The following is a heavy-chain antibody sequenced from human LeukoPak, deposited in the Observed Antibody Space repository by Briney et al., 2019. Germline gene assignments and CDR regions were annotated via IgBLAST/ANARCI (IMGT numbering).Heavy chain of an antibody. D-gene: IGHD1-14*01. Sequence: GGSLRLSCATSGFTFSSYAMSWVLQAPGKGLEWISAISDNTYYADSVKGRFTISRDNSKNTLYLQMNSLRAEDTAVYYCAKRTITFDYWGQGTLVTVSS. CDR2: ISDNT. V-gene: IGHV3-23*01. CDR1: GFTFSSYA. J-gene: IGHJ4*02. CDR3: AKRTITFDY.